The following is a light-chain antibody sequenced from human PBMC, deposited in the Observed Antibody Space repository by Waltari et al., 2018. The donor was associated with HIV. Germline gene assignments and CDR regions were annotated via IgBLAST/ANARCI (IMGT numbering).Light chain of an antibody. CDR3: QTWGTGIHWV. Sequence: QLVLTQSPSASASLGASVKLTCTLSSGHSSYAIAWHQQQPEKGPRYLMKLNSDGSHSKGDGSPERFSGSSSGAERYLTISSLQSEDEADYYCQTWGTGIHWVFGGGTKLTVL. CDR2: LNSDGSH. CDR1: SGHSSYA. V-gene: IGLV4-69*01. J-gene: IGLJ3*02.